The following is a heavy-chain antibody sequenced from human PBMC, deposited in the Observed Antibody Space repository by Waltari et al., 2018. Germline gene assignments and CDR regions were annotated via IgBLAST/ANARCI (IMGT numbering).Heavy chain of an antibody. CDR2: ITYSGST. CDR3: ARLLGARALGGIDH. D-gene: IGHD3-16*01. J-gene: IGHJ4*02. CDR1: GASVNSDY. Sequence: QVHLQESGPGLVRPSETLSLTCAVSGASVNSDYWSWIRQPPGKGLEWIGYITYSGSTRYNPSLNGRVTASIDTSQNQFSLRLRSVTAADTGIYYCARLLGARALGGIDHWGQGAQVIVSS. V-gene: IGHV4-59*02.